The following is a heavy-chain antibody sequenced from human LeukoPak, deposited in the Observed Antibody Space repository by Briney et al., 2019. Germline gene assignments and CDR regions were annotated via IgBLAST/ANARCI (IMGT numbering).Heavy chain of an antibody. J-gene: IGHJ4*02. CDR1: GCDFSSFD. Sequence: AAVKVSCKDSGCDFSSFDVNWVRQAPGQGGEWMGWVYPNSANPGCAQKFQGRVTLTSDTSISTAYMELINLRSDDTAVYYCARGTPYCSSASCYNYWGQGSLVTVSS. D-gene: IGHD2-2*02. CDR3: ARGTPYCSSASCYNY. CDR2: VYPNSANP. V-gene: IGHV1-8*01.